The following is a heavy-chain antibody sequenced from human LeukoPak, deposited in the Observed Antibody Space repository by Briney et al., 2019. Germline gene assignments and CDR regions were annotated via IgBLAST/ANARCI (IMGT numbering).Heavy chain of an antibody. CDR3: ARAVGYCSSTSCYAPQHDAFDI. V-gene: IGHV4-31*03. CDR2: IYYSGST. CDR1: GGSISSGGYY. Sequence: SETLSLTCTVSGGSISSGGYYWSWIRQHPGKGLEWIGYIYYSGSTYYNPTLKSRVTISVDTSKNQFSLKLSSVTAADTAVYYCARAVGYCSSTSCYAPQHDAFDIWGQGTMVTVSS. J-gene: IGHJ3*02. D-gene: IGHD2-2*01.